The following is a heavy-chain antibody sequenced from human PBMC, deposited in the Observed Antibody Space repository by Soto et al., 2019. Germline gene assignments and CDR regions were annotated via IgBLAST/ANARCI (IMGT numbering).Heavy chain of an antibody. J-gene: IGHJ6*02. CDR1: GGSISSYY. V-gene: IGHV4-59*01. Sequence: SETLSLTCSVSGGSISSYYWSWIRQPPGKGLEWIGYIYYSGSTNYNPSLKSRVTISVDTSKNQFSLKLSSVTAADTAVYYCARMSLRYFDWLSSGYYYGMDVWGQGTTVTVSS. CDR2: IYYSGST. CDR3: ARMSLRYFDWLSSGYYYGMDV. D-gene: IGHD3-9*01.